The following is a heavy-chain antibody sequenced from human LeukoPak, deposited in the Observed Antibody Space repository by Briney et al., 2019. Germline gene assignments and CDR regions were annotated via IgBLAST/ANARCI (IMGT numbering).Heavy chain of an antibody. J-gene: IGHJ4*02. V-gene: IGHV1-69*04. CDR3: ARDRDCSGGSCYSFDY. D-gene: IGHD2-15*01. CDR2: IIPILGIA. Sequence: SVKVSCKASGGTFSSYAISWVRQAPEQGLEWMGRIIPILGIANYAQKFQGRVTITADKSTSTAYMELSSLRSEDTAVYYCARDRDCSGGSCYSFDYWGQGALVTVSS. CDR1: GGTFSSYA.